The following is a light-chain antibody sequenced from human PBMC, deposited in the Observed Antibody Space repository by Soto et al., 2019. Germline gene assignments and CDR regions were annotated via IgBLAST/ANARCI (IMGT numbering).Light chain of an antibody. V-gene: IGKV1-39*01. J-gene: IGKJ1*01. CDR1: QSISTY. CDR2: AAS. Sequence: DIQMTQSPSSLSASVGDRVTITCRASQSISTYLNWFQQKPGKAPKLVIYAASNLQSGVPSRFSGSGSETDFTLTINSLQPEDIATYYCQQGYSTLWTFGQGTKVEIK. CDR3: QQGYSTLWT.